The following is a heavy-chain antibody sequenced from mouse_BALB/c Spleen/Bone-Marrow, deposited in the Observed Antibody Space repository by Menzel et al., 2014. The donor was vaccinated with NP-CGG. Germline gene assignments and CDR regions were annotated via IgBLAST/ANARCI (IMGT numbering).Heavy chain of an antibody. Sequence: LQESGAELAKPGASVKMSCKASGYTFTSYWMHWVKQRPGQGLEWIGYINPSTGYTEYNQKFKDKATLTADKSSSTDYMQLSSLTSEDSAVYYCARSAPWDGFAYWGQGTLVTVSA. CDR2: INPSTGYT. V-gene: IGHV1-7*01. J-gene: IGHJ3*01. CDR1: GYTFTSYW. CDR3: ARSAPWDGFAY. D-gene: IGHD4-1*01.